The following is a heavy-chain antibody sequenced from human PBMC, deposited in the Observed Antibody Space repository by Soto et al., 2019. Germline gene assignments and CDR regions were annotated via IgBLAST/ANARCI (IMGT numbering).Heavy chain of an antibody. J-gene: IGHJ5*02. Sequence: ASVKVSCKASGYTFTGYYMHWVRQAPGQGLEWMGWINPNSGGTNYAQKFQGRVTMTKDTSISTAYMELSRLRSDDTAVYYCARDSRYDYVCGSYRPLSPWFDPWGQGTLVTV. CDR2: INPNSGGT. V-gene: IGHV1-2*02. CDR3: ARDSRYDYVCGSYRPLSPWFDP. D-gene: IGHD3-16*02. CDR1: GYTFTGYY.